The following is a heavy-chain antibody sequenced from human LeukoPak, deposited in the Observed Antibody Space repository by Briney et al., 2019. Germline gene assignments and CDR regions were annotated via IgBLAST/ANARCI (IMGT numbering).Heavy chain of an antibody. V-gene: IGHV3-23*01. J-gene: IGHJ6*03. CDR2: ISGSGGST. CDR3: AKVGASNYYYYMDV. Sequence: GGSLRLSCAASGFTFSSYAMSWVRQAPGKGLEWVSAISGSGGSTYYADSVKGRFTISRDNSKNTLYLQMNSLRAEDTAVYYCAKVGASNYYYYMDVWGKGTTVTVSS. CDR1: GFTFSSYA. D-gene: IGHD1-26*01.